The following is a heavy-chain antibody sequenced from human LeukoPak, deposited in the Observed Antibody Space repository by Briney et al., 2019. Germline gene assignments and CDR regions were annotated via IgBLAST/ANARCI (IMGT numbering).Heavy chain of an antibody. Sequence: ASVTVSCKASGYTFTRYGIRWVRQAPGQGVAWMGWISAYNGNTNYAQKLQGRVTMTTDTSTSTAYTELRSLRSDDTAVYYCASLRGSYYFEGYDYWGQGTLVTVPS. J-gene: IGHJ4*02. D-gene: IGHD1-26*01. CDR1: GYTFTRYG. V-gene: IGHV1-18*01. CDR3: ASLRGSYYFEGYDY. CDR2: ISAYNGNT.